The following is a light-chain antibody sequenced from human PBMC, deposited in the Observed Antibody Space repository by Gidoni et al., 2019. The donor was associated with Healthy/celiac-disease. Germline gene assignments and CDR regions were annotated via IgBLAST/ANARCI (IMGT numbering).Light chain of an antibody. CDR3: QQSYSTPIT. V-gene: IGKV1-39*01. Sequence: DIQMTQSPSSLSASVGDRVTITCRASQSISSYLNWDQQKPGKAPKLLISAASSLQSGVPSRFSGSGSGTDFTLTISSLQPEDFATYYCQQSYSTPITFXXXTRLEIK. CDR1: QSISSY. CDR2: AAS. J-gene: IGKJ5*01.